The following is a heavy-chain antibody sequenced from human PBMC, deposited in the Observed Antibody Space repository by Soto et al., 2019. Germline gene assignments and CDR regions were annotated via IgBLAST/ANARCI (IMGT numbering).Heavy chain of an antibody. V-gene: IGHV3-23*01. CDR1: GFTFSSYA. CDR3: AKDTGLVAAAGTSNWFDP. Sequence: GGSLRLSCAASGFTFSSYAMSWVRQAPGKGLEWVSAISGSGGSTYYADSVKGRFTISRDNSKNTLYLQMNSLRAEDTAVYYCAKDTGLVAAAGTSNWFDPWGQGTLVTVSS. D-gene: IGHD6-13*01. J-gene: IGHJ5*02. CDR2: ISGSGGST.